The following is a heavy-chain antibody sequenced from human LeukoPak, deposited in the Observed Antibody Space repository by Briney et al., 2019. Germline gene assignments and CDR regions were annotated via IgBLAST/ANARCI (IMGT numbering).Heavy chain of an antibody. J-gene: IGHJ4*02. CDR2: INHSGST. Sequence: SETLSLTCAVYGGSFSAYYWSWIRQPPGKGLEWIGEINHSGSTNYNPPLKSRVSISVNTSKNQFSLRLGSVTASDTAVYYCARRDVGATIDYWGQGTLVTVSS. V-gene: IGHV4-34*01. CDR1: GGSFSAYY. CDR3: ARRDVGATIDY. D-gene: IGHD1-26*01.